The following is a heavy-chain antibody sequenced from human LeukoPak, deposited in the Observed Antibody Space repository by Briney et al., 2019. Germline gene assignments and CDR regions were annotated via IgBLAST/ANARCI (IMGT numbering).Heavy chain of an antibody. CDR3: ARDYYDSSGYSIDY. Sequence: GGSLRLSCAASGFTFSDYYKGWIRQAPGKGLEWLSYISGSSTTIYYSDSVKGRFSISRDNAKNSLYLQMNGLRAEDTAVYYCARDYYDSSGYSIDYWGQGTLVTVSS. CDR1: GFTFSDYY. CDR2: ISGSSTTI. D-gene: IGHD3-22*01. V-gene: IGHV3-11*01. J-gene: IGHJ4*02.